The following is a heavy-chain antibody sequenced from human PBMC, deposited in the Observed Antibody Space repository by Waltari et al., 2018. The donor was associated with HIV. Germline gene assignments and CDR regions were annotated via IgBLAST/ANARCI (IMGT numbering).Heavy chain of an antibody. CDR2: IDSDGRST. CDR1: GFTFSSYW. D-gene: IGHD2-2*02. Sequence: EVQLVEYGGGLVQPVGSLRLSCAASGFTFSSYWMHWVRQAPGQGLVWVSRIDSDGRSTNYADSVKGRFTISRDNAKDTLYLQMNSLRAEDTAVYYCVRQVYCSITSCYRPDYWGQGTLVTVSS. CDR3: VRQVYCSITSCYRPDY. V-gene: IGHV3-74*01. J-gene: IGHJ4*02.